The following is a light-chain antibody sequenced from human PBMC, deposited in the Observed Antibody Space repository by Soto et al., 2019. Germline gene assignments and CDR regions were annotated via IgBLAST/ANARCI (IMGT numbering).Light chain of an antibody. Sequence: DIQMTQSPSSLSASAGDRVTITFQASQNINNSLNWYQQKPGRAPKLLIYDASNLEAGVPSRFRGSGSGTDFTFTISRLQPEDIATYYCQQYENLPTFGQGTRLEIK. CDR3: QQYENLPT. J-gene: IGKJ5*01. CDR2: DAS. CDR1: QNINNS. V-gene: IGKV1-33*01.